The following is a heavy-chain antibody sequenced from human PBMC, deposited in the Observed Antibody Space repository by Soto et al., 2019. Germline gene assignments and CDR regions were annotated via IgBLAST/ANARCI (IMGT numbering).Heavy chain of an antibody. J-gene: IGHJ4*02. CDR2: ISYYGSNK. D-gene: IGHD2-2*01. Sequence: PGGSLRLSCAASGFTFSNYAMNWVRQAPGKGLEWVALISYYGSNKYYADSVKGRFTISRDSSKNTLYPQMNSLRAADTAVYYCGRCTSTSCHLGSDYWGQGTLVTVSS. V-gene: IGHV3-30-3*01. CDR1: GFTFSNYA. CDR3: GRCTSTSCHLGSDY.